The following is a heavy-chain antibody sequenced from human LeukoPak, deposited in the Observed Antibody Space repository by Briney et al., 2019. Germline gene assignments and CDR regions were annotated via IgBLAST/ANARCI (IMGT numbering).Heavy chain of an antibody. CDR3: AAGDSTSPFQH. D-gene: IGHD2-2*01. Sequence: SVKVSCKASGFTFTSSAMQWVRQARGRRLEWIGWIVVGSDNTNYAQKFQERVTIIRDMSTSTAYMELSSLRSEDTAVYYCAAGDSTSPFQHWGQGTLVTVSS. V-gene: IGHV1-58*02. CDR1: GFTFTSSA. J-gene: IGHJ1*01. CDR2: IVVGSDNT.